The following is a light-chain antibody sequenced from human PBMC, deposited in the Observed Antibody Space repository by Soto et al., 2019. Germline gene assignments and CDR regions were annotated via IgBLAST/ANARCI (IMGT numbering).Light chain of an antibody. CDR2: AAS. V-gene: IGKV3-20*01. Sequence: EIELTQSQGTLSLSPRERANLXRRTSQSVDSKYLAWYQQKPGQAPRILIFAASSRATGIPDRFSGSGSGTDFTLTISRLEPGDFAVYYCQQYGYSSWTFGQGTKVDIK. CDR1: QSVDSKY. J-gene: IGKJ1*01. CDR3: QQYGYSSWT.